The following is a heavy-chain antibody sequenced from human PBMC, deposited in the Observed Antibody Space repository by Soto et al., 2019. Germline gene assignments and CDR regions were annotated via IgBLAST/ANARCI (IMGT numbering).Heavy chain of an antibody. V-gene: IGHV1-3*01. J-gene: IGHJ4*02. Sequence: QVQLVQSGAEVKKPGASVKVSCKASGYTFTTYGIHWVRQAPGQRLEWMGWINAGSGNTRYSQNFHGRVTITGDTTARAAYMELSSLMSEETAFYCCARTNPTCGLIFFDYWGQGTLVTVSS. CDR2: INAGSGNT. D-gene: IGHD2-15*01. CDR1: GYTFTTYG. CDR3: ARTNPTCGLIFFDY.